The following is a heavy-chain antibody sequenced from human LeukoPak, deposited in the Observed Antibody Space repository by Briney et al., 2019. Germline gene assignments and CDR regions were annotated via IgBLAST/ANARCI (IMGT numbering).Heavy chain of an antibody. CDR1: GFTFNTHG. CDR2: IWYDGSNK. V-gene: IGHV3-33*01. CDR3: ARDRVGYCASISCFTFDN. D-gene: IGHD2-2*01. J-gene: IGHJ4*02. Sequence: GRSLRLSCAASGFTFNTHGMHWVRQAPGKGLEWVAAIWYDGSNKYYADSVKGRFTISRDNSKNMLYLQMNSLRAEDTAMYYCARDRVGYCASISCFTFDNWGQGTLVTVSS.